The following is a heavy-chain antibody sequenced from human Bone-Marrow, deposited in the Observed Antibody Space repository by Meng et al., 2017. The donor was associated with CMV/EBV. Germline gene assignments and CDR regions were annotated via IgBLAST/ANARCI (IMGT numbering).Heavy chain of an antibody. CDR2: INSDGSST. J-gene: IGHJ4*02. Sequence: GGSLRLSCAASGFTFSSYWMHWVRQAPGKGLVWVSRINSDGSSTSYADSVKGRFTISRDNSKNTLFLQMNSLRAEDTAVYFCARDYYQYYFDYWGQGTLVTVSS. D-gene: IGHD3-10*01. CDR3: ARDYYQYYFDY. CDR1: GFTFSSYW. V-gene: IGHV3-74*01.